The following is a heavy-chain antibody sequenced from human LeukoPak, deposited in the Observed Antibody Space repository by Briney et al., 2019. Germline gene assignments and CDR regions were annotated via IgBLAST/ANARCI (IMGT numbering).Heavy chain of an antibody. Sequence: ASVKVSCKVSGYTLTELSMHWVRQAPGQGLEWMGWINPNGGGTNYAQKFQGWVTMTRDTSISTAYMELSRLRSDDTAVYYCARGPYSHPLYGSGSYLRYYFDYWGQGTLVTVSS. CDR3: ARGPYSHPLYGSGSYLRYYFDY. CDR2: INPNGGGT. J-gene: IGHJ4*02. V-gene: IGHV1-2*04. D-gene: IGHD3-10*01. CDR1: GYTLTELS.